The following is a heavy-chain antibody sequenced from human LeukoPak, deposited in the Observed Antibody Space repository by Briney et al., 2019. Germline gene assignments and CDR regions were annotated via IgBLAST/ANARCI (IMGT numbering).Heavy chain of an antibody. Sequence: GGSLRLSCAVSGFTFSDYYMSWIRQAPGKGLEWVSYVDTGSSTMNYADSVKGRFTISRDNAKNSLYLQMNSLRAEDTAIYYCAKHLSGRYFDYWGQGTLVTVSS. CDR3: AKHLSGRYFDY. V-gene: IGHV3-11*01. J-gene: IGHJ4*02. CDR1: GFTFSDYY. CDR2: VDTGSSTM. D-gene: IGHD3-10*01.